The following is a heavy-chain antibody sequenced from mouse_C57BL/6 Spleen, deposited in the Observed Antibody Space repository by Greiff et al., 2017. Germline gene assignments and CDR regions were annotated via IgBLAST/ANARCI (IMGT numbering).Heavy chain of an antibody. Sequence: QVQLKQSGAELVRPGASVTLSCKASGYTFTDYEMHWVKQTPVHGLEWIGAIDPETGGTAYNQKFKGKAILTADKSSSTAYMELRSLTSEDSAVYYCTRSCYGSSYRLDYWGQGTTLTVSS. CDR2: IDPETGGT. D-gene: IGHD1-1*01. CDR3: TRSCYGSSYRLDY. J-gene: IGHJ2*01. CDR1: GYTFTDYE. V-gene: IGHV1-15*01.